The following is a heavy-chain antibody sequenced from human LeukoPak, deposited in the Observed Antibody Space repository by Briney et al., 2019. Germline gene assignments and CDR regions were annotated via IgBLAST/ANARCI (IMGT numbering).Heavy chain of an antibody. J-gene: IGHJ4*02. D-gene: IGHD5-24*01. CDR2: FDPVDGET. CDR1: GYTLTELS. Sequence: ASVKVSCKVSGYTLTELSMHWVRQAPGKGLEWMGGFDPVDGETIYAQKFQGRVTMTEDTSTDTAYMELSSLRSEDTAVYYCATDLVGRDGYNFERNLDYWGQGTLVTVSS. V-gene: IGHV1-24*01. CDR3: ATDLVGRDGYNFERNLDY.